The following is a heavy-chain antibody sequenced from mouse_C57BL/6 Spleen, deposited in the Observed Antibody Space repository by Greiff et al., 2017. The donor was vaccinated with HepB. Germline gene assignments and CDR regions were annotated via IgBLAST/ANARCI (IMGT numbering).Heavy chain of an antibody. D-gene: IGHD2-2*01. V-gene: IGHV1-50*01. CDR2: IDPSDSYT. J-gene: IGHJ4*01. CDR1: GYTFTSYW. CDR3: ARATMVTTRCAMDY. Sequence: QVQLQQPGAELVKPGASVKLSCKASGYTFTSYWMQWVKQRPGQGLEWIGEIDPSDSYTNYNQKFKGKATLTVDTSSSTAYMQLSSLTSEDTAVYYCARATMVTTRCAMDYWGQGTSVTVSS.